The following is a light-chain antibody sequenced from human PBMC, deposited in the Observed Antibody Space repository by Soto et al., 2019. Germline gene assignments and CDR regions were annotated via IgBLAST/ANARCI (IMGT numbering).Light chain of an antibody. CDR2: NNN. CDR1: GSNIGSNT. Sequence: QLVLTQPPSASETPGQRVSISCSGSGSNIGSNTVHWYQQLPGTAPKPLMYNNNQRPSGVPDRFSGSKSGTSASLAISGLQSEDEADYYCAAWDDSLSGYVFGTGTQLTVL. CDR3: AAWDDSLSGYV. V-gene: IGLV1-44*01. J-gene: IGLJ1*01.